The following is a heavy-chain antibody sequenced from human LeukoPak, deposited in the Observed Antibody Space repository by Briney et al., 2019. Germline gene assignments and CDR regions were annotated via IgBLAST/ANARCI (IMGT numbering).Heavy chain of an antibody. CDR2: ISAYNGNT. CDR3: AKTATNQNDGLHFDY. D-gene: IGHD1-1*01. CDR1: GYSFTSNG. V-gene: IGHV1-18*01. Sequence: ASVKVSCKASGYSFTSNGISWVRQAPGQGLEWMGWISAYNGNTNYAQKLQGRVTMTTDTSTSTAYMELRSLRSDDTAVYYCAKTATNQNDGLHFDYWGQGTLVTVSS. J-gene: IGHJ4*02.